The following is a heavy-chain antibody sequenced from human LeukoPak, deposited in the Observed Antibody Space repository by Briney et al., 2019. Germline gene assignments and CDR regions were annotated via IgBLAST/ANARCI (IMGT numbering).Heavy chain of an antibody. CDR3: ATVWGSSWPLDY. CDR2: MNPNSGNT. V-gene: IGHV1-8*01. CDR1: GYTFTDYD. D-gene: IGHD6-13*01. Sequence: ASVKVSCKASGYTFTDYDINWVRQATGQGLEWMGWMNPNSGNTGYAQKFQGRVTMTEDTSTDTAYMELSSLRSEDTAVYYCATVWGSSWPLDYWGQGTLVTVSS. J-gene: IGHJ4*02.